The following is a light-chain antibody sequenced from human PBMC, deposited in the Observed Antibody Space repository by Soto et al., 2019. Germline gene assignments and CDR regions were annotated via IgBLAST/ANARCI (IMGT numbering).Light chain of an antibody. CDR2: DVS. CDR3: GSSTGARTYV. V-gene: IGLV2-14*03. J-gene: IGLJ1*01. Sequence: QSALTQPASVSGSPGQSITISCTGTSSDIGGDHFVSWYQQHPGKAPKVMIYDVSNRPSGVSNRFSGSKSGNTASLTISGLQAEDEADYYCGSSTGARTYVFGTGTKLTVL. CDR1: SSDIGGDHF.